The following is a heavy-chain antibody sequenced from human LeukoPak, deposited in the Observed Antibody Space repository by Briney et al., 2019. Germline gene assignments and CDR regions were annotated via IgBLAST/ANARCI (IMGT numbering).Heavy chain of an antibody. D-gene: IGHD6-13*01. CDR3: ATTAYSSSWYDYYYYYGMDV. Sequence: RGASVKVSCKASGYTFTSYGISWVRQAPGQGLEWMGWISAYNGNTNYAQKLQGRVTMTTDTSTSTAYMELRSLRSDDTAVYYCATTAYSSSWYDYYYYYGMDVWGQGTTVTVSS. CDR2: ISAYNGNT. V-gene: IGHV1-18*01. CDR1: GYTFTSYG. J-gene: IGHJ6*02.